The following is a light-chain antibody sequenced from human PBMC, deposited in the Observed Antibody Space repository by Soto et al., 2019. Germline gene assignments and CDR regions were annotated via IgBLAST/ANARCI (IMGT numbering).Light chain of an antibody. CDR1: SSDFGDDKY. V-gene: IGLV2-14*01. CDR2: GVN. CDR3: VSYTDTDTLV. J-gene: IGLJ1*01. Sequence: QSALTQPASVSGSPGQSITVSCTGSSSDFGDDKYVSWYQQQPGKGPNLLIYGVNSRPSGVSSRFSGSRSGNTASLTISGLQPDDEGDYFCVSYTDTDTLVFGTGTKLTVL.